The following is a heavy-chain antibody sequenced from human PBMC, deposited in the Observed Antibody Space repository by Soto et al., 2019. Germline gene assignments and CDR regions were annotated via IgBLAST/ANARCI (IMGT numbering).Heavy chain of an antibody. J-gene: IGHJ4*02. CDR1: GGSISSYY. Sequence: SETLSLTCTVSGGSISSYYWSWIRQPPGKGLEWIGYIYYSGSTNYNPSLKSRVTISVDTSKNQFSLKLSSVTAADTAVYYCARESRNCGGDCYPFDYWGQGTLVTVSS. V-gene: IGHV4-59*12. CDR2: IYYSGST. CDR3: ARESRNCGGDCYPFDY. D-gene: IGHD2-21*02.